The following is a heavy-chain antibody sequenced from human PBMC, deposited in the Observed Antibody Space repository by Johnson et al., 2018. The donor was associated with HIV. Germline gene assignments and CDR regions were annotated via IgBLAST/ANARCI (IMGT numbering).Heavy chain of an antibody. Sequence: QVQLLESGGGVVQPGGSLRLSCAASGFEFSNYGMHWVRQAPGKGLEWVAFIRYDGSNKYYADSVKGRFTISRDNSKNTLYLQMNSLRSEGTAVYYCARERDPQDAFDIWGQGTMVTVSS. V-gene: IGHV3-30*02. CDR3: ARERDPQDAFDI. CDR2: IRYDGSNK. J-gene: IGHJ3*02. CDR1: GFEFSNYG.